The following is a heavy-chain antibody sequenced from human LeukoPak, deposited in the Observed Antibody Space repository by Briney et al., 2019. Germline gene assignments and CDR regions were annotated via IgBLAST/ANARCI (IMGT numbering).Heavy chain of an antibody. D-gene: IGHD3-10*01. Sequence: SETLSLTCTVSGASVSSGGYYWSWIRQPPGKGLEWIGYIYYSGSTNFNPSLKSRVTISVDTSKNQFSLKVSSVTAADTAVYYCARRGGSGRSFDYWGQGTLVIVSS. CDR3: ARRGGSGRSFDY. V-gene: IGHV4-61*08. J-gene: IGHJ4*02. CDR2: IYYSGST. CDR1: GASVSSGGYY.